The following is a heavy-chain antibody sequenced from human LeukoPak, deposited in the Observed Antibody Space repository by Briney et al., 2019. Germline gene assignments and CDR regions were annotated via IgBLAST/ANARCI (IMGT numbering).Heavy chain of an antibody. V-gene: IGHV3-48*03. Sequence: GGSLRLSCAASGFTFSNYEMNWVRQAPGKGLEGVSYISSSGSTIYYADSVKGRFTISRDNAKNSLYLQMNSLRAEDTAVYYCVYGSGRTRGFDYWGQGTLVTVSS. CDR3: VYGSGRTRGFDY. CDR1: GFTFSNYE. J-gene: IGHJ4*02. D-gene: IGHD3-10*01. CDR2: ISSSGSTI.